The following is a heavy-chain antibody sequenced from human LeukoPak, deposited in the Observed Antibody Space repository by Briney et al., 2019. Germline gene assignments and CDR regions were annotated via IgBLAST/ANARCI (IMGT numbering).Heavy chain of an antibody. J-gene: IGHJ4*02. CDR1: GGTFSSYA. V-gene: IGHV1-69*13. D-gene: IGHD3-3*01. Sequence: SVKVSCKASGGTFSSYAISWVRQAPGQGLEWMGGIIPIFGTANYAQKFQGRVTITADESTSTAYMELSSLRSEDTAVYYCARGGQIFGVVIDYWGQGTLVTVSS. CDR2: IIPIFGTA. CDR3: ARGGQIFGVVIDY.